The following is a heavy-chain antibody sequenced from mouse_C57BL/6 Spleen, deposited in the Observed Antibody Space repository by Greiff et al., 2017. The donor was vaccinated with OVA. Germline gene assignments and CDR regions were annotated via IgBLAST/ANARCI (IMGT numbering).Heavy chain of an antibody. J-gene: IGHJ4*01. CDR2: IRSKSNNYAT. V-gene: IGHV10-1*01. D-gene: IGHD1-1*01. CDR1: GFSFNTYA. CDR3: VRHDYYGSSGDYYAMDY. Sequence: EVKLMESGGGLVQPKGSLKLSCAASGFSFNTYAMNWVRQAPGKGLEWVARIRSKSNNYATYYADSVKDRFTISRDDSESMLYLQMNNLKTEDTAMYYCVRHDYYGSSGDYYAMDYWGQGTSVTVSS.